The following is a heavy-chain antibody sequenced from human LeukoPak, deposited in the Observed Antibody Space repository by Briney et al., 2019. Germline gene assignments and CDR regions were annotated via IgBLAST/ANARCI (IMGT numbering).Heavy chain of an antibody. V-gene: IGHV1-2*02. CDR1: GYRFSGYY. CDR2: VNSNSGGT. CDR3: ARGYCSGGSCYHFDS. Sequence: ASVKVSCKASGYRFSGYYMHWVRQAPGQGLEWMGWVNSNSGGTHYAQNFEGRVTMTRDTSISTAYMELSRLKIDDTALYYCARGYCSGGSCYHFDSWGQGTLVTVSS. J-gene: IGHJ4*02. D-gene: IGHD2-15*01.